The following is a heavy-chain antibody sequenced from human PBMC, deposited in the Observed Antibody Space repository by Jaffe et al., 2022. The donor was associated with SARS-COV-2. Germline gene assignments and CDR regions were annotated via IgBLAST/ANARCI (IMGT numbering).Heavy chain of an antibody. D-gene: IGHD3-10*01. CDR2: ISARGGST. Sequence: EVQLLESGGGLVQPGESLRLSCAASGFTFSSHVMSWVRQAPGEGLEWVSGISARGGSTYYADSVKGRFTISRDSSRDTLYLQMNNLRAEDTAVYYCAKAYYSSGNYQYWGQGTLVTVSS. CDR3: AKAYYSSGNYQY. V-gene: IGHV3-23*01. CDR1: GFTFSSHV. J-gene: IGHJ4*02.